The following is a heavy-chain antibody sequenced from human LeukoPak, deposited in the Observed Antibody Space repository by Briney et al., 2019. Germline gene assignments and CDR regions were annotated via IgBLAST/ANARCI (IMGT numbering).Heavy chain of an antibody. CDR3: AKGEVGSYYDYFDY. V-gene: IGHV3-23*01. J-gene: IGHJ4*02. CDR2: ISGSGDST. Sequence: GGSLRLSCAASGFTFSNYAMSWVRQAPGKGLEWVSGISGSGDSTYYADTVKGRFTISRDNSKNTLYLQMNSLRVEDTGVYYCAKGEVGSYYDYFDYWGQGTLVTVSS. CDR1: GFTFSNYA. D-gene: IGHD1-26*01.